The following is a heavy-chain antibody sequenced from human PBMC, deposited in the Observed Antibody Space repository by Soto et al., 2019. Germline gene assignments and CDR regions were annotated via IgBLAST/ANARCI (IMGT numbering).Heavy chain of an antibody. CDR3: AKPMDTVVTGDAFDI. D-gene: IGHD2-15*01. J-gene: IGHJ3*02. Sequence: LRLSCAASGFTFSSYGMHWVRQAPGKGLEWVAVISYNGSNKYYADSVKGRFTISRDNSKNTLYLQMNSLRAEDTAVYYCAKPMDTVVTGDAFDICGQRTMVTF. CDR1: GFTFSSYG. CDR2: ISYNGSNK. V-gene: IGHV3-30*18.